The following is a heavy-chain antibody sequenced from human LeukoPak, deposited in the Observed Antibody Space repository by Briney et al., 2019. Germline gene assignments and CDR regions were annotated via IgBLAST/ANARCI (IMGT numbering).Heavy chain of an antibody. CDR1: GFTFSSYA. J-gene: IGHJ4*02. D-gene: IGHD6-13*01. CDR3: ARVSRSSSWYCDC. Sequence: GGSLRLPCAASGFTFSSYAMSWVRQAPGKGLEWVSSISSSSSYIYYADSVKGRFTISRDNAKNSLYLQMNSLRAEDTAVYYCARVSRSSSWYCDCWGQGTLVTVSS. CDR2: ISSSSSYI. V-gene: IGHV3-21*01.